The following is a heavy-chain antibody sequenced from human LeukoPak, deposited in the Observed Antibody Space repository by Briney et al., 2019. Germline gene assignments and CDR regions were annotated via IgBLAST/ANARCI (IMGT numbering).Heavy chain of an antibody. CDR3: ARAGSGSPVDY. D-gene: IGHD3-10*01. CDR1: GGPFSGYY. Sequence: SETLSLTCAVYGGPFSGYYWSWIRQPPGKGLEWIGEINHSGSTNYNPSLKSRVTISVDTSKNQFSLKLSSVTAADTAVYYCARAGSGSPVDYWGQGTLVTVSS. CDR2: INHSGST. V-gene: IGHV4-34*01. J-gene: IGHJ4*02.